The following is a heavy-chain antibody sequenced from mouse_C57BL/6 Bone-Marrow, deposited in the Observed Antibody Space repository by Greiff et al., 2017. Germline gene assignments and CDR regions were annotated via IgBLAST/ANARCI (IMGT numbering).Heavy chain of an antibody. J-gene: IGHJ2*01. CDR1: GYTFTSYG. V-gene: IGHV1-81*01. D-gene: IGHD2-3*01. CDR3: ARGGWLLRGGYYFDY. CDR2: IYPRSGNT. Sequence: QVHVKQSGAELARPGASVKLSCKASGYTFTSYGISWVKQRTGQGLEWIGEIYPRSGNTYYNEKFKGKATLTADKSSSTAYMELRSLTSEDSAVYFCARGGWLLRGGYYFDYWGQGTTLTVSS.